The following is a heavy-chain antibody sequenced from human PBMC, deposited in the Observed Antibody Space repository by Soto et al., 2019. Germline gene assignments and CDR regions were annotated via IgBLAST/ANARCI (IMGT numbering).Heavy chain of an antibody. CDR2: ISYDESTT. J-gene: IGHJ4*02. CDR3: ARGGANTAMAHDY. D-gene: IGHD5-18*01. CDR1: GFTFSRYW. Sequence: GGSLRLSCAASGFTFSRYWMHWVRQAPGKGLVWVSRISYDESTTDYADSVKGRFTISRDSAKNTLYLQMSSLRAEDTAVYFCARGGANTAMAHDYWGQGTLVTVSS. V-gene: IGHV3-74*01.